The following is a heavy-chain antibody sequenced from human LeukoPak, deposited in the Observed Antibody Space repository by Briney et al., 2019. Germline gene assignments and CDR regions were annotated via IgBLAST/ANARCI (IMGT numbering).Heavy chain of an antibody. V-gene: IGHV3-53*01. CDR2: IYSGGST. J-gene: IGHJ4*02. D-gene: IGHD3-10*01. CDR1: GFTLSSYW. CDR3: ARAKPKNMVRGLIMRRESRYYFDY. Sequence: GGSLRLSCAASGFTLSSYWMHWVRHAPGKGRVWVSVIYSGGSTYYADSVKGRFTIPRDNSKNTFEFQKKHLKTEDTAVYYFARAKPKNMVRGLIMRRESRYYFDYWGQGTLVTVSS.